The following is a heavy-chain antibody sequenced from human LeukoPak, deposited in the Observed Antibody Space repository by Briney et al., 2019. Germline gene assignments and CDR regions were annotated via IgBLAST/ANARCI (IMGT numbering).Heavy chain of an antibody. CDR3: ARGWKGHDYGDYGAWWFDP. J-gene: IGHJ5*02. D-gene: IGHD4-17*01. CDR2: MNPNSGNT. CDR1: GYTFTSYD. V-gene: IGHV1-8*01. Sequence: ASVKVSCKASGYTFTSYDINWVRQATGQGLEWMGWMNPNSGNTGYAQKFQGRVTMTRNTSISTAYMELSSLRSEHTAVYYCARGWKGHDYGDYGAWWFDPWGQGTLVTVSS.